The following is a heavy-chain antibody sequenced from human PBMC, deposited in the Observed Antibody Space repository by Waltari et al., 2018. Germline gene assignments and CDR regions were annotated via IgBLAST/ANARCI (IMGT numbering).Heavy chain of an antibody. J-gene: IGHJ3*01. D-gene: IGHD3-10*01. Sequence: EVQLRQSGTELKKPGSTVKITCQGSGYRFTDNYIHWVQQAPGKGPQWMGLVDPEDGETIYAERFQGRVTITADTSTETAFMELSSLTSDDTAVYYCVTALGDRSSASRPFDVWGLGTLITVSS. CDR1: GYRFTDNY. CDR3: VTALGDRSSASRPFDV. CDR2: VDPEDGET. V-gene: IGHV1-69-2*01.